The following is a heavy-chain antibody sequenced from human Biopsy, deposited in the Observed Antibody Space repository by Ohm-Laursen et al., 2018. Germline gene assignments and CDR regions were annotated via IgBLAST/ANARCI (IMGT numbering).Heavy chain of an antibody. V-gene: IGHV4-4*07. D-gene: IGHD1-7*01. CDR1: GGLNSNYY. Sequence: SDTLSLTCSVSGGLNSNYYWSWVRQSAGKGLEWIGRLYTSGDTNYNPSLKSRVSVSEDTSRRQFSLRLTSVTAADTAVYYCATGPKRLTGTSGFESWGRGILVTVSS. CDR2: LYTSGDT. J-gene: IGHJ4*02. CDR3: ATGPKRLTGTSGFES.